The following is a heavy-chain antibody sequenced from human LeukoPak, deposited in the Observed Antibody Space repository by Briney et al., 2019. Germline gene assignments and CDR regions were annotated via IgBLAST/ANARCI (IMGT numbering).Heavy chain of an antibody. CDR3: ARDHSGSYSYFQH. CDR2: IWYDGSNK. CDR1: GFTFSSYG. Sequence: GGSLRLSCAASGFTFSSYGMHWVRQAPCKGLEWVAVIWYDGSNKYYADSVKGRFTISRDNSKNTLYLQMNSLRAEDTAVYYCARDHSGSYSYFQHWGQGTLVTVSS. V-gene: IGHV3-33*01. D-gene: IGHD1-26*01. J-gene: IGHJ1*01.